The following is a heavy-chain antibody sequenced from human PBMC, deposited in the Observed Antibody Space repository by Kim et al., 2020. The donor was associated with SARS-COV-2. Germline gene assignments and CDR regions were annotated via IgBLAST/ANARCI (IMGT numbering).Heavy chain of an antibody. CDR3: ARRPVRGVITIFDY. CDR1: GGSISSSSYY. Sequence: SETLSLTCTVSGGSISSSSYYWGWIRQPPGKGLEWIGSIYYSGSTYYNPSLKSRVTISVDTSKNQFSLKLSSVTAADTAVYYCARRPVRGVITIFDYWGQGTLVTVSS. CDR2: IYYSGST. V-gene: IGHV4-39*01. J-gene: IGHJ4*02. D-gene: IGHD3-10*01.